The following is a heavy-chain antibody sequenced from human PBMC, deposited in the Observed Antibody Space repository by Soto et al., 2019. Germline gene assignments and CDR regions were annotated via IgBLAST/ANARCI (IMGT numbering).Heavy chain of an antibody. Sequence: GGSLRLSCAASGITFRNYAMSWVRQAPGKGLEWVSTISGSGGSTYYADSVKGRFTISRDNSKNTLYLQMNNLRAEDTAVYYCAKDPEWELPKYYFDYWGQGTLVTVSS. CDR1: GITFRNYA. D-gene: IGHD1-26*01. J-gene: IGHJ4*02. V-gene: IGHV3-23*01. CDR3: AKDPEWELPKYYFDY. CDR2: ISGSGGST.